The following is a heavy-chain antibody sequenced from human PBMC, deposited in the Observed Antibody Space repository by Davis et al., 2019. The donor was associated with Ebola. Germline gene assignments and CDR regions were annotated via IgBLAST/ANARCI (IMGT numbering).Heavy chain of an antibody. CDR3: ARDRDTAWGVGAIHYYYYGMDV. D-gene: IGHD1-26*01. CDR1: GGTFSSYA. CDR2: INPSGGST. V-gene: IGHV1-46*01. Sequence: AASVKVSCKASGGTFSSYAISWVRQAPGQGLEWMGIINPSGGSTSYAQKFQGRVTMTRDTSTSTVYMELSSLRSEDTAVYYCARDRDTAWGVGAIHYYYYGMDVWGQGTTVTVSS. J-gene: IGHJ6*02.